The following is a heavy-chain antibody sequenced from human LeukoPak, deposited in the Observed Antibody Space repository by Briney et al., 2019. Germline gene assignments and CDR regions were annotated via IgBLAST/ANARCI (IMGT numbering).Heavy chain of an antibody. CDR2: IKTKAHGGTI. V-gene: IGHV3-15*01. D-gene: IGHD1-26*01. Sequence: GGSLRLSCAASGFTFINAWMAWVRQAPGKGLEWVGRIKTKAHGGTIEYAAPVKGRFTISRDDSKNTLYLQMNSLKTEDTAVYYCTTDGVGVEGATYDNWGQGTLVSVSS. CDR3: TTDGVGVEGATYDN. CDR1: GFTFINAW. J-gene: IGHJ4*02.